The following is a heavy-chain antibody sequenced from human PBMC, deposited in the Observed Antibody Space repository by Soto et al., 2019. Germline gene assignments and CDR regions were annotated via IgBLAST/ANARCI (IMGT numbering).Heavy chain of an antibody. J-gene: IGHJ4*02. CDR3: ARGQGYYDSSGYYAY. Sequence: QVQLVESGGGVVQPGRSLRLSCAASGFTFSSYAMHWVRQAPGKGLEWVAVISYDGSNKYYADSVKGRFTISRDNSKNTLYLKMYSLRAEDTAVYYCARGQGYYDSSGYYAYWGQGTLVTVSS. V-gene: IGHV3-30-3*01. CDR2: ISYDGSNK. D-gene: IGHD3-22*01. CDR1: GFTFSSYA.